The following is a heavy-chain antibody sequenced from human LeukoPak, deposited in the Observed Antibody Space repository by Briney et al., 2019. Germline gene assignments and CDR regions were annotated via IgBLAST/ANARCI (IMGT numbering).Heavy chain of an antibody. Sequence: GGSLRLSCAASGFTFSTYGMHWVRQAPGKGLQWVAFIIYDGTNKYYADSVKGRFTISRDNAKNTLYLQMNSLRAEDTAVYYCARPLSGYSSSLGYWGQGTLVTVSS. V-gene: IGHV3-30*12. J-gene: IGHJ4*02. CDR3: ARPLSGYSSSLGY. CDR2: IIYDGTNK. CDR1: GFTFSTYG. D-gene: IGHD6-6*01.